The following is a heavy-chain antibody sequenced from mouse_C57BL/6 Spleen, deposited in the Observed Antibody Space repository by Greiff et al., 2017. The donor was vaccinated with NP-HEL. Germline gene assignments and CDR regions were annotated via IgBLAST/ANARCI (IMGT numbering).Heavy chain of an antibody. J-gene: IGHJ4*01. Sequence: QVQLQQPGAELVKPGASVKLSCKASGYTFTSYWMQWVKQRPGQGLEWIGEIDPSDSYTNYTQKFKGKATLTVDTSSSTAYMQLSSLTSEDSAVYYCARGGGSNYAMDDWGQGTSVTVSS. CDR2: IDPSDSYT. CDR3: ARGGGSNYAMDD. D-gene: IGHD6-1*01. V-gene: IGHV1-50*01. CDR1: GYTFTSYW.